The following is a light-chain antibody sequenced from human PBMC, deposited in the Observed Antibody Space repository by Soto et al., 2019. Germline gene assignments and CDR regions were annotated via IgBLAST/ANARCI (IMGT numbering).Light chain of an antibody. Sequence: DIQLYQSPSSLSASVRDRVRITCRASQTISRYLNWYQQKPGKAHKLLIFAASSLQSGVPSRFSGRGSGTDFTLTISGLQLEDFATYYCQQRYRTPYTFGQGTKLEI. CDR2: AAS. CDR1: QTISRY. V-gene: IGKV1-39*01. CDR3: QQRYRTPYT. J-gene: IGKJ2*01.